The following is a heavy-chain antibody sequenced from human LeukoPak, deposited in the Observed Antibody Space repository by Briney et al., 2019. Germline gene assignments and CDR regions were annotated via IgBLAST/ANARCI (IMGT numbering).Heavy chain of an antibody. J-gene: IGHJ4*02. V-gene: IGHV3-53*05. CDR1: GFTVSSNY. CDR2: IYSAGSR. Sequence: GGSLRLSCAASGFTVSSNYMSWVRQPPGKGLEWVSIIYSAGSRYCADSVRGRFTISRDDSKNTMFLQMNSLRVDDTAVYYCASGGLGARKFYSDPFHYWGQGILVTVSS. D-gene: IGHD2-15*01. CDR3: ASGGLGARKFYSDPFHY.